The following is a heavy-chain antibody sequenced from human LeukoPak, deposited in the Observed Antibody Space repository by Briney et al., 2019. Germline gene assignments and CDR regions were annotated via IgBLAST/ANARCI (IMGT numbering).Heavy chain of an antibody. Sequence: SEALSLTCAVSAYSISSGYYWDWIRQPPGKGLEWIGSAYHSGSTYYNPSLKSRVTISVDTSTNQFSLKLTSVTAADTAVYYCARPPFCSSASCSRFEPWGQGTLVTVSS. D-gene: IGHD2-2*01. CDR2: AYHSGST. CDR1: AYSISSGYY. J-gene: IGHJ5*02. CDR3: ARPPFCSSASCSRFEP. V-gene: IGHV4-38-2*01.